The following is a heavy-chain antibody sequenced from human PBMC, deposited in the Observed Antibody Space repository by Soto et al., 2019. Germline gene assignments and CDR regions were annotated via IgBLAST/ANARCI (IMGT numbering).Heavy chain of an antibody. CDR1: GFTVSSNY. Sequence: ESGGGLVQPGGSLRLSCAASGFTVSSNYMSWVRQAPGNGLEWVSVIYSGGSTYYADSVKGRFTISRDTSKNTLYLQMNSLRAENTAVYYCASGVRPPFYYYYYMDVWGKGTTDTVSS. V-gene: IGHV3-66*01. CDR3: ASGVRPPFYYYYYMDV. J-gene: IGHJ6*03. CDR2: IYSGGST. D-gene: IGHD2-8*01.